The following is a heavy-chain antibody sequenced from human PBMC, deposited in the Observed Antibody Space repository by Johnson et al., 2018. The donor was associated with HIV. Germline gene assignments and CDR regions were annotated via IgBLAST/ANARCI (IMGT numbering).Heavy chain of an antibody. CDR2: INWNGGNT. CDR3: AKAFSTFHDAFDI. CDR1: GFTVSSNY. D-gene: IGHD2/OR15-2a*01. J-gene: IGHJ3*02. V-gene: IGHV3-20*04. Sequence: EVQLVESGGGLVQPGGSLRLSCAASGFTVSSNYMSWVRQAPGKGLEWVSGINWNGGNTANADFVKGRFTISRDNVKNSLYLEMNSLRAEDTAVYFCAKAFSTFHDAFDIWGQGTMVTVSS.